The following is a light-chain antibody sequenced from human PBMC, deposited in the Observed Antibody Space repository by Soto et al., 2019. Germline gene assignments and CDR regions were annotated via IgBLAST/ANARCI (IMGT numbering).Light chain of an antibody. Sequence: QSVLTQPASVSGSPGQSITISCTGTSSDVGGYNYVSWYQQHPGEAPKLMIYDVSNRPSGVSNRFSGSKSGNTASLTISGLQAEDEADYYCSSYTSSSTPLFGGGTKLTVL. J-gene: IGLJ2*01. V-gene: IGLV2-14*01. CDR2: DVS. CDR3: SSYTSSSTPL. CDR1: SSDVGGYNY.